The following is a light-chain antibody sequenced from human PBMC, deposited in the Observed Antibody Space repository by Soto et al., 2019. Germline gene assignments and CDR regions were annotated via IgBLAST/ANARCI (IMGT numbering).Light chain of an antibody. J-gene: IGLJ3*02. CDR3: CSYAGDSTWV. V-gene: IGLV2-23*01. CDR1: TSDVGSYIF. Sequence: QSALTQPASVSGPPGQAITISCTGSTSDVGSYIFVSWYQQHPGKAPKLMIYEPTKRPSGVSNRFSGSQSGNTASLTISGLQAEDEGDYHCCSYAGDSTWVFGGGTKVTVL. CDR2: EPT.